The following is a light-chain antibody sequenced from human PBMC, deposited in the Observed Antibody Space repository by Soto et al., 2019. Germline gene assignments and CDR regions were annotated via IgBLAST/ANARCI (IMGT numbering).Light chain of an antibody. CDR2: EVS. CDR1: SSDVGGYNY. Sequence: QSALTQPASVSGSPGQPITISCTGTSSDVGGYNYVSWYQQHPDKAPKLMIYEVSNRPSGVSNRFSGSKSGNTASLTISGLQAEDEADYYCSSSTSNSAYVFGTGTKVTVL. CDR3: SSSTSNSAYV. V-gene: IGLV2-14*01. J-gene: IGLJ1*01.